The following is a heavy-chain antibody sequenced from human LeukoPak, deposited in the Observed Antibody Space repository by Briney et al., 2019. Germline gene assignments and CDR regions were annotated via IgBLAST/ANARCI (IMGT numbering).Heavy chain of an antibody. D-gene: IGHD3-22*01. CDR1: GGSISSSSYY. CDR2: IYYSGST. J-gene: IGHJ3*02. Sequence: PSETLSLTCTVSGGSISSSSYYWGWIRQPPGKGLEWIGSIYYSGSTYYNPSLKSRVTISVDTSKNQFSLKLSSVTAADTAVYYCARGRTLYDRAAFDIWGQGTMVTVSS. CDR3: ARGRTLYDRAAFDI. V-gene: IGHV4-39*07.